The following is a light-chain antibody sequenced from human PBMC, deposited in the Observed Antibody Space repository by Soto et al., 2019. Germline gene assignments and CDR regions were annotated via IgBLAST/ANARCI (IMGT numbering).Light chain of an antibody. V-gene: IGLV1-40*01. CDR2: GNT. CDR1: SSNIGAGYD. J-gene: IGLJ2*01. Sequence: QSVLTQPPSVSGAPGQRVTISCTGSSSNIGAGYDVHWYQQVPGRAPKLLIHGNTNRPSGVPDRFSGSKSGTSASLAITGLQAEDEADYYCQSYDSSLRGALFGGGTKVTVL. CDR3: QSYDSSLRGAL.